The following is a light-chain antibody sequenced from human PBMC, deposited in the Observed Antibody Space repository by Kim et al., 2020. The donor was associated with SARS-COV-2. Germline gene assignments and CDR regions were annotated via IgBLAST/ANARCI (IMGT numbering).Light chain of an antibody. J-gene: IGLJ3*02. V-gene: IGLV2-11*03. Sequence: SVTISGTVTSRDVGNYTYVAWYQQHPGQAPKLMIYDVSKRPSGVPERFSGSKSGNTASLTISGLQAEDEADYYCCSSAGGYTWVFGGGTQLTVL. CDR3: CSSAGGYTWV. CDR2: DVS. CDR1: SRDVGNYTY.